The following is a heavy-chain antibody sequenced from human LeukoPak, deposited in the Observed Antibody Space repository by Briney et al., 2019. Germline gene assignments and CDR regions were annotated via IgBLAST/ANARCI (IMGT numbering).Heavy chain of an antibody. CDR3: ARSGSSSWYGTEYFQH. Sequence: SETLSLTCTVSGGSISSGSYYWSWIRQPAGKGLEWIGRIYTSGSTNYNPSLKSRVTISVDTSKIQFSLKLSSVTAADTAVYYCARSGSSSWYGTEYFQHWGQGTLVTVSS. V-gene: IGHV4-61*02. J-gene: IGHJ1*01. D-gene: IGHD6-13*01. CDR1: GGSISSGSYY. CDR2: IYTSGST.